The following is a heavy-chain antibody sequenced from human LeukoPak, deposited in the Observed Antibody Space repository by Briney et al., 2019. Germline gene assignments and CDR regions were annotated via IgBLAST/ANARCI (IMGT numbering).Heavy chain of an antibody. Sequence: GGSLRLSCAASGFTFSSNWMSWVRQAPEKGLEWVANIKPDGSEKYHVDSVKGRFTISRDNAKNSLYLQMNSLRAEDTAVYYCARGLTNLGYWGQGTLVTVSS. J-gene: IGHJ4*02. V-gene: IGHV3-7*01. D-gene: IGHD2-8*01. CDR3: ARGLTNLGY. CDR2: IKPDGSEK. CDR1: GFTFSSNW.